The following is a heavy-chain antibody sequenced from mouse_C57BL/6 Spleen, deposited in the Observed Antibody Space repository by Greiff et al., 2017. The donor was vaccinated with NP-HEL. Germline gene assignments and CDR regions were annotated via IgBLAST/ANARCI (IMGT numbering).Heavy chain of an antibody. Sequence: QVHVKQSGAELAKPGASVKLSCKASGYTFTSYWMHWVKQRPGQGLEWIGYINPSSGYTKYNQKFKDKATLTADKSSSTAYMQLSSLTYEDSAVYYCARGYDVYYFDYWGQGTTLTVSS. V-gene: IGHV1-7*01. CDR2: INPSSGYT. D-gene: IGHD2-2*01. CDR3: ARGYDVYYFDY. J-gene: IGHJ2*01. CDR1: GYTFTSYW.